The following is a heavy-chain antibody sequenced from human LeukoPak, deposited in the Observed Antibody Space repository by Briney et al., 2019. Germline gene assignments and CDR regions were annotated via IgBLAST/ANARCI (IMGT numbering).Heavy chain of an antibody. V-gene: IGHV3-48*01. CDR2: ISIISSTI. Sequence: GGSLRLSCAASGFTFSRYHMNWVRQAPGKGLEWVAYISIISSTIYYADSVKGRFTISRDNSKNMLYLQMNSLRAEDTAVYHCAKDRDYGDYPSAYYYYMDVWGKGTTVTVSS. CDR1: GFTFSRYH. D-gene: IGHD4-17*01. J-gene: IGHJ6*03. CDR3: AKDRDYGDYPSAYYYYMDV.